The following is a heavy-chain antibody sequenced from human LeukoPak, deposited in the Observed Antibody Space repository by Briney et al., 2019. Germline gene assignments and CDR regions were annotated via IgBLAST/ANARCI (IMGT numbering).Heavy chain of an antibody. Sequence: GGSLRLSCAASGFTFSDYYMSWIRQAPGKGLEGVSYISSSGSTISYADSVKGRFTISRNNAKNSLYLQMNSLRAEDTAVYYCARVYDFWSGYYQLDYWGQGTLVTVSS. V-gene: IGHV3-11*04. J-gene: IGHJ4*02. D-gene: IGHD3-3*01. CDR2: ISSSGSTI. CDR3: ARVYDFWSGYYQLDY. CDR1: GFTFSDYY.